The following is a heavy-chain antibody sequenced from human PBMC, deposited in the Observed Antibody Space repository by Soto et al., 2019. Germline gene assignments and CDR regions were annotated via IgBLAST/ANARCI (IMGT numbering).Heavy chain of an antibody. CDR3: SKGLLLRDLDD. J-gene: IGHJ4*02. CDR1: GSTFTDYF. Sequence: ASLKASCRASGSTFTDYFIQWVRQAPGQGLEWMGWINPSSGGTYYAQKFQGRVTMTRDTSTSTAYMELSSLRYDDTAVDYCSKGLLLRDLDDSGQGTTVTLSA. CDR2: INPSSGGT. D-gene: IGHD2-8*02. V-gene: IGHV1-2*02.